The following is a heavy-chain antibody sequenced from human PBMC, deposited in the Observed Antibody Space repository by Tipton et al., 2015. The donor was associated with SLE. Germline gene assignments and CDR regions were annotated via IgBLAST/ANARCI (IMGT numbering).Heavy chain of an antibody. CDR1: GFTFSSYS. J-gene: IGHJ6*02. Sequence: SLRLSCAASGFTFSSYSMTWVRQAPGKALEWVSIISGGSDITNHADSVKGRFTISRDNSKNTLYLQMNSLSAEDTAIYYCAGRRLMIFGHGMDVWGQGTTVTVSS. CDR3: AGRRLMIFGHGMDV. D-gene: IGHD3/OR15-3a*01. CDR2: ISGGSDIT. V-gene: IGHV3-23*01.